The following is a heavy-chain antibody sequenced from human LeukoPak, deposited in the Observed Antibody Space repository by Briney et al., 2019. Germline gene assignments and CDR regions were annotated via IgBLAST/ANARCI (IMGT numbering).Heavy chain of an antibody. D-gene: IGHD2-15*01. CDR2: ISSSRDYI. Sequence: GGSLRLSCAASGFTFSTSSLNWVRQASGKGLEWVSSISSSRDYIYYADSVKGRFTISRDNAKNSLYLQMNSLGAEDTAVYYCAREGGFCFGDTCRFFDFWGQGTLVNVSS. V-gene: IGHV3-21*01. CDR1: GFTFSTSS. CDR3: AREGGFCFGDTCRFFDF. J-gene: IGHJ4*02.